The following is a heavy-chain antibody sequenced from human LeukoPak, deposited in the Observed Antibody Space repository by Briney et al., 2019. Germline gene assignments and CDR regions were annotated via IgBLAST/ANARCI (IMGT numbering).Heavy chain of an antibody. CDR1: GFTFSSYW. D-gene: IGHD6-13*01. V-gene: IGHV3-7*03. CDR2: INHNGNVN. Sequence: PGGSLRLSCAASGFTFSSYWMNWARQAPGKGLEWVASINHNGNVNYYVDSVKGRFTISRDNAKNSLYLQMSNLRAEDTAVYYCAKDSGWFRFDYWGQGTLVTVSS. CDR3: AKDSGWFRFDY. J-gene: IGHJ4*02.